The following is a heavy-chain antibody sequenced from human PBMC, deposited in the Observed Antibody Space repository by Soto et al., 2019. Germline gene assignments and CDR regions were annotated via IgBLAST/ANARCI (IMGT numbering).Heavy chain of an antibody. D-gene: IGHD1-1*01. Sequence: PSETLSLTCAVSGGSISSGGYSWSWIRQPPGKGLEWIGYIYHSGSTYYNPSLKSRVTISVDRSKNQFSLKLSSVTAADTAVYYCATAPGPYWGQGNLVTVS. CDR3: ATAPGPY. CDR2: IYHSGST. V-gene: IGHV4-30-2*01. CDR1: GGSISSGGYS. J-gene: IGHJ4*02.